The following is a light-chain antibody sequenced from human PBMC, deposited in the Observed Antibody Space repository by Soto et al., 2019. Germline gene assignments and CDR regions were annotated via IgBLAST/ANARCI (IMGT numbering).Light chain of an antibody. CDR2: AAS. Sequence: DIQMTQSPSTLSGSVGDRVTITCRASQGISSFLAWYQQKPGRAPKLLIYAASTLQSGVPSRFSGSGSGTEFTLTITSLQPEDFATYYCQQHNIFPITFGQGTRLEIK. CDR3: QQHNIFPIT. CDR1: QGISSF. J-gene: IGKJ5*01. V-gene: IGKV1-9*01.